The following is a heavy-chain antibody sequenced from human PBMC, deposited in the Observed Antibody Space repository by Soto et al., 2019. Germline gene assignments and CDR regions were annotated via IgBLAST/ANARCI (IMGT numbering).Heavy chain of an antibody. Sequence: QVQLQESGPGLVKPSETLSLTCTVSGGSISSYYWSWIRQPAGKGLEWIGRIYTSVSTNYNPSLKSRVTMSVDTSKNQFSLKLSSVTAADTAVYYCARDGYKKEVGYFDYWGQGTLVTVSS. D-gene: IGHD5-12*01. CDR3: ARDGYKKEVGYFDY. CDR2: IYTSVST. J-gene: IGHJ4*02. CDR1: GGSISSYY. V-gene: IGHV4-4*07.